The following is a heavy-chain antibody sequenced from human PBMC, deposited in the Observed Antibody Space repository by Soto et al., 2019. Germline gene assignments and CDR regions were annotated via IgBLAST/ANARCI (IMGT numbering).Heavy chain of an antibody. CDR1: GGSISSGGYS. V-gene: IGHV4-30-2*05. D-gene: IGHD3-22*01. CDR3: ARRDRSGFSYWLDT. J-gene: IGHJ5*02. CDR2: IYHSGST. Sequence: SETLSLTCAVSGGSISSGGYSWSWIRQPPGKGLEWIGYIYHSGSTYYNPSLKSRVTISVDTSKNQFSLNLSSVTAADTAVYYCARRDRSGFSYWLDTWGQGTLVTDSS.